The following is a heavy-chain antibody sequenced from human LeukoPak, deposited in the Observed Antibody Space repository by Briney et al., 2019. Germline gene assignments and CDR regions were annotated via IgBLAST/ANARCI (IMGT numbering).Heavy chain of an antibody. J-gene: IGHJ4*02. V-gene: IGHV3-23*01. D-gene: IGHD3-10*01. CDR1: GFTLSSYA. Sequence: GGSLRLSCAASGFTLSSYAMSWVRQAPGKGLEWVSGISSSGGTTSYADSAKGRLTISRDSSKSTLYLQMNSLRAEDTAVYYCATYGSGSYYRKVFDYWGQGTLVTVSS. CDR2: ISSSGGTT. CDR3: ATYGSGSYYRKVFDY.